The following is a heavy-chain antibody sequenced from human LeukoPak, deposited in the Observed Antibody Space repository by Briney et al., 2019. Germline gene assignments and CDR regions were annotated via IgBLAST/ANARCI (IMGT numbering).Heavy chain of an antibody. J-gene: IGHJ4*01. Sequence: PGGSLRLSCAASRFTFSDYYMTWIRQAPGKGLEWVSYISSSGTTIYYADSMKGRFTISRDNAKNSLYLQMNSLRAEDTVTYYYTRVLQADGYKGMAIVGYFDDRGHATLVTVSS. CDR3: TRVLQADGYKGMAIVGYFDD. V-gene: IGHV3-11*01. CDR1: RFTFSDYY. D-gene: IGHD5-24*01. CDR2: ISSSGTTI.